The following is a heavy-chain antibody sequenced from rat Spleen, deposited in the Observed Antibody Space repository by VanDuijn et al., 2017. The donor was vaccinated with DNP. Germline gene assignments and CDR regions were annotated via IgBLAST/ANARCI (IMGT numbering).Heavy chain of an antibody. Sequence: EVQLVESGGGLVQPGRSLKLSCVASGFTFNNYWMTWIRQAPGKGLEWVASISYDGSSTYYRDSVKGRFIISRDNAKSTLYLQMDSLRSEDTATYYCARQEVQLRVMDAWGQGASVTVSS. D-gene: IGHD1-5*01. V-gene: IGHV5-31*01. CDR1: GFTFNNYW. CDR2: ISYDGSST. J-gene: IGHJ4*01. CDR3: ARQEVQLRVMDA.